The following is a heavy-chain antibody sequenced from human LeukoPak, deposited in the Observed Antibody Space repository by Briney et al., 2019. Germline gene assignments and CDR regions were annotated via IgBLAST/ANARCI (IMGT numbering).Heavy chain of an antibody. V-gene: IGHV3-23*01. CDR2: ISGSGGST. CDR3: AKGAVYYYDSSGYNLFGY. D-gene: IGHD3-22*01. CDR1: GFTFSSYA. Sequence: GGSLRLSCAASGFTFSSYAMSWVRQALGKGLEWVSAISGSGGSTYYADSVKGRFTISRDNSKNTLYLQMNSLRAGDTAVYYCAKGAVYYYDSSGYNLFGYWGQGTLVTVSS. J-gene: IGHJ4*02.